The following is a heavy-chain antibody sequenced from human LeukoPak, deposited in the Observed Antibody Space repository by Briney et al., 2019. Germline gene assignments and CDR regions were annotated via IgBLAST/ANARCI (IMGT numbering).Heavy chain of an antibody. CDR2: ISCSGSTI. D-gene: IGHD1-26*01. Sequence: SLRHSCAASGFTFSDYYMSWIRQAPGKGLEWVSYISCSGSTIYYADSVKGRFTISRDNAKNSLYLQMNSLRAEDTAVYYCARDLIVGGTAILGYWGQGTLVTVSS. J-gene: IGHJ4*02. CDR1: GFTFSDYY. V-gene: IGHV3-11*04. CDR3: ARDLIVGGTAILGY.